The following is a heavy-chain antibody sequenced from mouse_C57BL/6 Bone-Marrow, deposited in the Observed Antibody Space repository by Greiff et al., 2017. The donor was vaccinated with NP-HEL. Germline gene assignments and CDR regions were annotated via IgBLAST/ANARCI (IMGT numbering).Heavy chain of an antibody. D-gene: IGHD2-3*01. V-gene: IGHV14-4*01. CDR2: IVPENGDT. CDR3: TTPNYEGYLYYFDY. J-gene: IGHJ2*01. CDR1: GFNIKDDY. Sequence: VQLQQSGAELVRPGASVKLSCTASGFNIKDDYMHWVKQRPGQGLEWIGWIVPENGDTEYASKFQGKATITADTSSNTTYLQLSILTSEDTAVYYSTTPNYEGYLYYFDYWGQGTTLTVSS.